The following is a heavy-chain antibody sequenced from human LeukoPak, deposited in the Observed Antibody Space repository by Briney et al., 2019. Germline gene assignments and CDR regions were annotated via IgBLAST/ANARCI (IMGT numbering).Heavy chain of an antibody. Sequence: GGSLRLSCAASGFTFSTFAMIWVRQSPGKGLEWVSSIFPSGGEIHYADSVKGRFTISRDSSKNTLYLQLNSLREEDTALYYCARAPNYYYMDVWGRGTTVTVSS. CDR2: IFPSGGEI. D-gene: IGHD2-8*01. J-gene: IGHJ6*03. CDR1: GFTFSTFA. CDR3: ARAPNYYYMDV. V-gene: IGHV3-23*01.